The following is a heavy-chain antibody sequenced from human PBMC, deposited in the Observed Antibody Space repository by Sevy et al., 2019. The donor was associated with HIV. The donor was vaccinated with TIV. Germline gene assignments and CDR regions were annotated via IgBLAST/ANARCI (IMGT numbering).Heavy chain of an antibody. V-gene: IGHV3-33*01. CDR3: ARATDYGDYDAFDI. CDR2: IWYDGSNK. D-gene: IGHD4-17*01. J-gene: IGHJ3*02. Sequence: GGSLRLSCAASGFTFSSYGMHWVRQAPGKGLEWVAVIWYDGSNKYYADSVKGRFTISRDNSKNTLYLQMNSLRAEDTAVYYCARATDYGDYDAFDIWGQRTMVTASS. CDR1: GFTFSSYG.